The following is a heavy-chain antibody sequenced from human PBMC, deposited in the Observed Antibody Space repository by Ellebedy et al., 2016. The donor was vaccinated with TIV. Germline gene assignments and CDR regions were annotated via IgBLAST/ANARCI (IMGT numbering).Heavy chain of an antibody. CDR3: ARRLHYGDWYFDL. V-gene: IGHV4-59*01. CDR1: GISIGRYF. D-gene: IGHD4-17*01. Sequence: MPSETLSLTCTVSGISIGRYFWNWIRQSPEKGLEWIGYIYYSWTTTYSPSLKSRVTMSVDTSKNQFSLRLTSATAADTAVYYCARRLHYGDWYFDLWGRGTLVTVSS. CDR2: IYYSWTT. J-gene: IGHJ2*01.